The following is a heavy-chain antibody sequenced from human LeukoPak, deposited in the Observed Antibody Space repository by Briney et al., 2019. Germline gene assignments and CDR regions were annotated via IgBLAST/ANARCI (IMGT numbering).Heavy chain of an antibody. CDR1: GGTFSSYA. Sequence: EASVKVSCKASGGTFSSYAISWVRQAPGQGLEWMGWISAYNGNTNYAQKLQGRVTMTTDTSTSTAYMELRSLRSDDTAVYYCAREGPPSGADGILDDAFDIWGQGTMVTVSS. V-gene: IGHV1-18*01. J-gene: IGHJ3*02. CDR3: AREGPPSGADGILDDAFDI. D-gene: IGHD2-15*01. CDR2: ISAYNGNT.